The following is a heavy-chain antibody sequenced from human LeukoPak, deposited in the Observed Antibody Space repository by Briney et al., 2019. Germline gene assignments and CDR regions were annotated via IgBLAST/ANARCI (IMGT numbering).Heavy chain of an antibody. Sequence: GGSLRLSCAAPGFTFSNYAMSWVRQAPGKGLEWVSAISGSGDSTFYADSVKGRITISRDNSKNTLYLQMNSLRAEDTAVYYCAKVTSQLWFDYWGQGTLVTVSS. D-gene: IGHD5-18*01. CDR1: GFTFSNYA. CDR2: ISGSGDST. J-gene: IGHJ4*02. V-gene: IGHV3-23*01. CDR3: AKVTSQLWFDY.